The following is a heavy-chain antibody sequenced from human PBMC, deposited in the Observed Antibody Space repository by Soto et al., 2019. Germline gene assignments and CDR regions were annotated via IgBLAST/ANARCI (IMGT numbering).Heavy chain of an antibody. V-gene: IGHV3-23*04. D-gene: IGHD3-3*01. CDR3: AKDLPLWSGYSFSENH. CDR2: VSGSGASV. CDR1: GFTLSDHY. Sequence: EVQLVESGGGLVQPGGSLRLSCAGSGFTLSDHYIDWVRQAPGKGLEWVSSVSGSGASVHLPDFLKGRFSSSRDNSKNTVYLELNNLRVDDTAVYYCAKDLPLWSGYSFSENHWGQGTLVTVSS. J-gene: IGHJ5*02.